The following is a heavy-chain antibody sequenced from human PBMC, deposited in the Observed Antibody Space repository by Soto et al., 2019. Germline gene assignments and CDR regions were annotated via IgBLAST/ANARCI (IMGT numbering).Heavy chain of an antibody. J-gene: IGHJ5*02. CDR3: ARHGLPTGGSWYGGVSYFDP. D-gene: IGHD6-13*01. CDR1: GDAIKGRGYF. Sequence: SETLSLTCSVSGDAIKGRGYFWGWVRQAPGQGLEGIGSIYYNGDTYYSPSFLGRVAMSVDTSNNDFALRLTTLTAFDTAVYFCARHGLPTGGSWYGGVSYFDPWAQGILVTVSS. V-gene: IGHV4-39*01. CDR2: IYYNGDT.